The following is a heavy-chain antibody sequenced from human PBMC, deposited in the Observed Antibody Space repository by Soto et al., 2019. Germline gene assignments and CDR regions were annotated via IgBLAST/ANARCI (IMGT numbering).Heavy chain of an antibody. CDR1: GFTVSSNY. V-gene: IGHV3-66*01. Sequence: PGGSLRLSCAASGFTVSSNYMSWVRQAPGKGLEWASVIYSGGSTYYADSVKGRFTISRDNSKNTLYLQMNSLRAEDTAVYYCARGCSSSWYDFDYWGQGTLVTVSS. J-gene: IGHJ4*02. CDR3: ARGCSSSWYDFDY. CDR2: IYSGGST. D-gene: IGHD6-13*01.